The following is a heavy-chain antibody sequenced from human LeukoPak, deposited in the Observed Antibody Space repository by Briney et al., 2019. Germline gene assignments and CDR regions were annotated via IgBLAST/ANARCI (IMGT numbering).Heavy chain of an antibody. CDR3: ARFHRAVAGTGVFDY. Sequence: PSETLSLICAVSGYSISSGYYWGWIRQPPGRGLEWIGSIYHSGSTYYNPSLKSRVTISVDTSKNQFSLKLSSVTAADTAVYYCARFHRAVAGTGVFDYWGQGTLVTVSS. CDR1: GYSISSGYY. V-gene: IGHV4-38-2*01. D-gene: IGHD6-19*01. J-gene: IGHJ4*02. CDR2: IYHSGST.